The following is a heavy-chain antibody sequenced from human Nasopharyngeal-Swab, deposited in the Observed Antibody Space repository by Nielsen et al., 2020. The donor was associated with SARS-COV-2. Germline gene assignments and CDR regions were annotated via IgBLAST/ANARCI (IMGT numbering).Heavy chain of an antibody. J-gene: IGHJ6*03. CDR3: ATSAASSQRGHYYYYYMDV. Sequence: ASVNVSCKVYGYLLSQLSMHWVRQAPGKGLEWMGGFDPEDGQTIYAQNFQGRVTMTEDTSTDTAYMELSSLRCDDPAVYYCATSAASSQRGHYYYYYMDVWGKGATVTVSS. V-gene: IGHV1-24*01. D-gene: IGHD3-10*01. CDR1: GYLLSQLS. CDR2: FDPEDGQT.